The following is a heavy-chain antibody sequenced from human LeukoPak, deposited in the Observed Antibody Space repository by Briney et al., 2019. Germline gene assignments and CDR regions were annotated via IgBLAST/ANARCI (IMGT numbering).Heavy chain of an antibody. D-gene: IGHD3-22*01. J-gene: IGHJ4*02. CDR1: GGSISSYY. CDR3: ARRSSSGYLLFDY. Sequence: MTSETLSLTCTVSGGSISSYYWSWIRQPPGKGLEWIGYIYYSGSTNYNPSLKSRVTISVDTSKNQFSLKLSSVTAADTAVYYCARRSSSGYLLFDYWGQGTLVTVSS. V-gene: IGHV4-59*08. CDR2: IYYSGST.